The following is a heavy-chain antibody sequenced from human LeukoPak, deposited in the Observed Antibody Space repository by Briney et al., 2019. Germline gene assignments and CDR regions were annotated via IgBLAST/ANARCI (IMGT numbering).Heavy chain of an antibody. CDR1: GYTFSSYD. Sequence: ASVKVSCKSSGYTFSSYDINWVRQATGQGLEWMGWMNPNSGNTAYAQKFQGRVTMSRDTSISTAYMELSSLRSEDTAVYYCARLPKYSRPLDYWGQGTLVTVSS. CDR2: MNPNSGNT. D-gene: IGHD6-6*01. V-gene: IGHV1-8*02. CDR3: ARLPKYSRPLDY. J-gene: IGHJ4*02.